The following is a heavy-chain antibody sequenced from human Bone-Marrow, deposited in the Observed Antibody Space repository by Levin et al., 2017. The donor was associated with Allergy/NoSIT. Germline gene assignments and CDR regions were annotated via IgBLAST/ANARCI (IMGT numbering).Heavy chain of an antibody. CDR2: ISATGGSY. J-gene: IGHJ4*02. D-gene: IGHD5-18*01. CDR3: AKDRGFSYGYGFDS. CDR1: GIIFSNHG. V-gene: IGHV3-23*01. Sequence: GASVKVSCEARGIIFSNHGMSWVRQAPGKGLEWVAAISATGGSYYYAGSVKGRFTVSRDNSKNTLFLQMNSLIGDDTAVHYCAKDRGFSYGYGFDSWGQGTLVTVSS.